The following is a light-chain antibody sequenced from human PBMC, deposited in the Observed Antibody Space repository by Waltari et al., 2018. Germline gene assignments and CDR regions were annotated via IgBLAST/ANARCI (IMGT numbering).Light chain of an antibody. CDR3: CSYAGSSPSVV. J-gene: IGLJ2*01. Sequence: QSALTQPASVSGSPGPSITISCTGTSSDVGSYNLVSWYQHHPGKAPKVMIYEGSERPSGVSNRFSGSKSGNTTSLTISGLQAEDEADYYCCSYAGSSPSVVFGGGTKLTVL. CDR1: SSDVGSYNL. V-gene: IGLV2-23*01. CDR2: EGS.